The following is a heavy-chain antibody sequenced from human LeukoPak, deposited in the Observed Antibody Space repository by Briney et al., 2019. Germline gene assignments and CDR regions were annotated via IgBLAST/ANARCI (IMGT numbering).Heavy chain of an antibody. V-gene: IGHV4-31*03. CDR3: ARDRRGLDFYDAFDI. CDR2: IYYSGST. CDR1: GGSISSRTYY. J-gene: IGHJ3*02. D-gene: IGHD2/OR15-2a*01. Sequence: SETLSLTCTVSGGSISSRTYYWRWIRQHPGKGLEWIGYIYYSGSTYYNPSLKSRLSISVDTSKNHFSLKLSSVTAADTAVYFCARDRRGLDFYDAFDIWGQGTMVTVSS.